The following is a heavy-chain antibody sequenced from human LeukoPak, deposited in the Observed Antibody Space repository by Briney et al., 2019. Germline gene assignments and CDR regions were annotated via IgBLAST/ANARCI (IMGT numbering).Heavy chain of an antibody. D-gene: IGHD3-22*01. J-gene: IGHJ4*02. CDR3: ARGSQNYDSSGYYGLRDFDY. CDR1: GGSISSYY. V-gene: IGHV4-34*01. Sequence: SETLSLTCTVSGGSISSYYWSWIRQPPGKGLEWIGEINHSGSTNYNPSLKSRVTISVDTSKNQFSLKLSSVTAADTAVYYCARGSQNYDSSGYYGLRDFDYWGQGTLVTVSS. CDR2: INHSGST.